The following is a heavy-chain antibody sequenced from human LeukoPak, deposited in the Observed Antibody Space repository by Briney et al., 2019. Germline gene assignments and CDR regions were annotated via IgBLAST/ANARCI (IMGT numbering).Heavy chain of an antibody. CDR1: GFTFSSYG. CDR2: ISYDGSNK. CDR3: AVIAVAGNAALDY. J-gene: IGHJ4*02. Sequence: PGGSLRLSCAASGFTFSSYGMHWVRQAPGKGLEWVAVISYDGSNKYYADSVKGRFTISRDNSKNTLYLQMNSLRAEDTAVYYCAVIAVAGNAALDYWGQGTLVTVSS. D-gene: IGHD6-19*01. V-gene: IGHV3-30*03.